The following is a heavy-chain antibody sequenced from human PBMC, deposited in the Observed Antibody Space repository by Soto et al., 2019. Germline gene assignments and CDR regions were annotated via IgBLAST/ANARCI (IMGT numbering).Heavy chain of an antibody. J-gene: IGHJ6*02. V-gene: IGHV3-48*02. Sequence: GGSLRLSCAAPGFTFSSYSMNWVRQAPGKGLEWVSYISSSSSTIYYADSVKGRFTISRDNAKNSLYLQMNSLRDEDTAVYYCARDDLRYYDFWSGYGMDVWGQGTTVTVSS. CDR1: GFTFSSYS. D-gene: IGHD3-3*01. CDR3: ARDDLRYYDFWSGYGMDV. CDR2: ISSSSSTI.